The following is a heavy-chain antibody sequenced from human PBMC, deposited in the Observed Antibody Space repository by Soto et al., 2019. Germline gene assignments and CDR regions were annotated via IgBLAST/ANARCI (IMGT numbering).Heavy chain of an antibody. CDR2: ISAYNGNT. D-gene: IGHD1-26*01. CDR1: GYTFTSYG. V-gene: IGHV1-18*01. J-gene: IGHJ6*02. Sequence: QVQLVQSGAEVKKPGASVKVSCKASGYTFTSYGISWVRQAPGQGLEWMGWISAYNGNTNYAQKLQGRVTMTTDTPTSTAYKGLRSLRSDDTAVYYCAREALLRLYYYYGMDVWGQGTTVTVSS. CDR3: AREALLRLYYYYGMDV.